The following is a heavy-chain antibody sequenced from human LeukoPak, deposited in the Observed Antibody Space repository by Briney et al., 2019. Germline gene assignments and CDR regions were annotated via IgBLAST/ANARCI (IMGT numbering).Heavy chain of an antibody. Sequence: GSSVKVSCKASGGTFSSYAISWVRQAPGQGLEWMGRIIPILGIANYAQKFQGRVTITADKSTSTAYMELSSLRSEDTAVYYCARGRYFDWFHYYYYGMDVWGQGTTVTVSS. CDR1: GGTFSSYA. D-gene: IGHD3-9*01. V-gene: IGHV1-69*04. CDR3: ARGRYFDWFHYYYYGMDV. CDR2: IIPILGIA. J-gene: IGHJ6*02.